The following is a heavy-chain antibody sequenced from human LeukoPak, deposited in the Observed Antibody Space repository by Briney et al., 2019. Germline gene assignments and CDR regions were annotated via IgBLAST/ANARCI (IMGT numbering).Heavy chain of an antibody. J-gene: IGHJ3*02. CDR2: MNPNSGNT. Sequence: ASVKVSCKASGYTFTSYDINWVRQATGQGLERMGWMNPNSGNTGYAQKFQGRVTITRNTSISTAYMELSSLRSEDTAVYYCATPQEGDAFDIWGQGTMVTVSS. D-gene: IGHD1-14*01. CDR1: GYTFTSYD. CDR3: ATPQEGDAFDI. V-gene: IGHV1-8*03.